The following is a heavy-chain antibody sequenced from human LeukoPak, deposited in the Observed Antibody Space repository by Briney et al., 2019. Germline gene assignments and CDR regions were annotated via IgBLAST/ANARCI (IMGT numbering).Heavy chain of an antibody. Sequence: GGSLRLSCAASGFTFSSYEMNWVRQAPGKGLEWVSYISSSGSTIYYADSVKGRFTISRDNAKNSLCLQMNSLRAEDTAVYYCARDRLGDYETYAFDIWGQGTMVTVSS. CDR2: ISSSGSTI. V-gene: IGHV3-48*03. D-gene: IGHD4-17*01. CDR3: ARDRLGDYETYAFDI. CDR1: GFTFSSYE. J-gene: IGHJ3*02.